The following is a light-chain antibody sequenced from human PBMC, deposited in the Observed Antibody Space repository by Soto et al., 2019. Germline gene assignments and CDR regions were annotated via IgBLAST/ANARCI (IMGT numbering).Light chain of an antibody. V-gene: IGKV3-20*01. J-gene: IGKJ5*01. Sequence: EIVLTQSPGTLSLSPGERATLSCRASQSVSSSYLAWYQQKPGQAPWLLIYGASRRASGGPDRFSGSGSGTDFTLTISGLEPEDFAVYYCQQYESSPFTFGQGTRLEIK. CDR2: GAS. CDR1: QSVSSSY. CDR3: QQYESSPFT.